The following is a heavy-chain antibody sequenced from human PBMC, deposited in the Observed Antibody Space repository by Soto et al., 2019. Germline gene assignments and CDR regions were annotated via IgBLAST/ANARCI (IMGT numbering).Heavy chain of an antibody. J-gene: IGHJ3*02. CDR3: ARSARWSPDAFDI. Sequence: QVPLQQWGAGLLKPSETLSLTCAVYGGSFSGYYWSWIRQPPGKGLEWIGEINHSGSTNYNPSLKRRVTISVDTSKSQFSLKLSSVTAADTAVYYCARSARWSPDAFDIWGQGTMVTVSS. V-gene: IGHV4-34*01. CDR1: GGSFSGYY. CDR2: INHSGST. D-gene: IGHD2-15*01.